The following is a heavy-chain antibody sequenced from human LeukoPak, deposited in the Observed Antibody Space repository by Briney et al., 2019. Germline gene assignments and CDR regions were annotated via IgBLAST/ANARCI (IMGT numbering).Heavy chain of an antibody. CDR1: GVTLSNAW. CDR2: MWYDGSNK. D-gene: IGHD1-26*01. V-gene: IGHV3-33*06. Sequence: GGSLRLSCAASGVTLSNAWMSWVRQAPGKGLEWVAVMWYDGSNKYYAESVKGRFTISRDNSKNTRYLQMNSLRAEDTAVYYCAKESVELPYFDYWVQGTLVTVSS. J-gene: IGHJ4*02. CDR3: AKESVELPYFDY.